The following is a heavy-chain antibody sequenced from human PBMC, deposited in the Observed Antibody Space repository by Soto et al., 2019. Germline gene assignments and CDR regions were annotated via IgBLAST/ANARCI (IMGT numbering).Heavy chain of an antibody. CDR2: IKQDGSEK. CDR3: ARAPEELAAADDAFDI. V-gene: IGHV3-7*03. D-gene: IGHD6-13*01. Sequence: GGSLRLSCAASGFTFSSYWMSWVRQAPGKGLEWVANIKQDGSEKYYVDSVKGRFTISRDNAKNSLYLQMNSLRAEDTAVYYCARAPEELAAADDAFDIWGQGTMVTVSS. J-gene: IGHJ3*02. CDR1: GFTFSSYW.